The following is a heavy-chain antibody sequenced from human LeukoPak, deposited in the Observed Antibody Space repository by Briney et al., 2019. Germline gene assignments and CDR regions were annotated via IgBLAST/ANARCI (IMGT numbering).Heavy chain of an antibody. CDR3: AKGGFSSGSNLYYFDH. J-gene: IGHJ4*02. D-gene: IGHD5-18*01. CDR2: IGGNGVTT. V-gene: IGHV3-23*01. Sequence: GGSLRLSCEASVFTFSDYAMRWGRQAPGKGLEWVSSIGGNGVTTHYADSVKGRFTISRDNPKNTLYLQMNSLRAEDTAVYYCAKGGFSSGSNLYYFDHWGQGTLVTVSS. CDR1: VFTFSDYA.